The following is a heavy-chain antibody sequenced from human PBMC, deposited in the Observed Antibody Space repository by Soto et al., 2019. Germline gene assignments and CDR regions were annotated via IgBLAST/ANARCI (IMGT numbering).Heavy chain of an antibody. J-gene: IGHJ4*02. CDR1: GFTVSTKY. V-gene: IGHV3-66*01. Sequence: EVQLVESGGGLVQPGGSLRLSCAASGFTVSTKYMSWVRQAPGKGLEWVSVIYSGGSTFYADSVRGRSTISRDNSKNTVNLQMDSLGVEDTAVYYCARDHWAADYWGQGTLVTVSS. CDR3: ARDHWAADY. D-gene: IGHD3-16*01. CDR2: IYSGGST.